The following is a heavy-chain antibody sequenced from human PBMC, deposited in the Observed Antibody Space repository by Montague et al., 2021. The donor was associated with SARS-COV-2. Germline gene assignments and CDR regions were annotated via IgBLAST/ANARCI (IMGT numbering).Heavy chain of an antibody. D-gene: IGHD2-15*01. V-gene: IGHV4-59*01. CDR2: IYYSGST. CDR1: GGSISSYY. J-gene: IGHJ3*02. CDR3: ARRGLGYCSGGSRPNAFDI. Sequence: SETLSLTCTASGGSISSYYWSWIRQPPGKGLEWIGYIYYSGSTNYNPSLKSRVTISVDTSKNQFSLKLSSVTAADTAVYYCARRGLGYCSGGSRPNAFDIWGQGTMVTVSS.